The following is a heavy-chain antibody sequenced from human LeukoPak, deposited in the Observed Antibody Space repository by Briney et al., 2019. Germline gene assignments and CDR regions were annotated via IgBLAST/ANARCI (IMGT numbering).Heavy chain of an antibody. J-gene: IGHJ6*03. CDR2: IIPILGIA. CDR3: ASKERPAAMQDYSMYYYYMDV. D-gene: IGHD2-2*01. Sequence: SVKVSCKASGGTFSSYTISWVRQAPGQGLEWMGRIIPILGIANYAQKFQGRVTITADKSTSTAYMELSSLRSEDTAVYYCASKERPAAMQDYSMYYYYMDVWGKGTTVTVSS. V-gene: IGHV1-69*02. CDR1: GGTFSSYT.